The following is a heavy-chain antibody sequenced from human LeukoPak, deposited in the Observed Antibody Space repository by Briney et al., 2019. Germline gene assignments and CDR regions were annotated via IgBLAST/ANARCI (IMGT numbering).Heavy chain of an antibody. CDR3: ARDLGTYGSSSIFFDY. Sequence: ASVKVSCKASGYTFTGYGISWVRQAPGQGLEWMGWISAYYGDTRYAQKLQGRFTMTTDTSTSTAYMELRSLRSDDTAVHYCARDLGTYGSSSIFFDYWGQGTLVTVSS. CDR2: ISAYYGDT. CDR1: GYTFTGYG. D-gene: IGHD6-6*01. V-gene: IGHV1-18*01. J-gene: IGHJ4*02.